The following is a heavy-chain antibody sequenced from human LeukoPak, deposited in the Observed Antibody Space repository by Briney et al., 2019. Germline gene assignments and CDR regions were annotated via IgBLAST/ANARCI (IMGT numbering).Heavy chain of an antibody. V-gene: IGHV3-7*01. CDR1: GFTFSTYW. Sequence: PGGSLRLSCAGSGFTFSTYWMSWVRQAPGKGLEWVANINQDGSQKRYVDSVQGRFTISRDNTKNSLFLQMNSLRAEDTAVYYCARLNDDVTKLDYWGQGTLVTVSS. CDR3: ARLNDDVTKLDY. D-gene: IGHD2-8*01. J-gene: IGHJ4*02. CDR2: INQDGSQK.